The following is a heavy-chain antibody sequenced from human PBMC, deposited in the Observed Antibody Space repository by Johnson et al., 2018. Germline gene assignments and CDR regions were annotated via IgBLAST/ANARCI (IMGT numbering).Heavy chain of an antibody. CDR2: IDAGGST. CDR3: ATARFQLILCNCYYFMDV. D-gene: IGHD2-2*01. CDR1: GGSFSGYS. Sequence: QVQLQQWGAGLLKPSETLSLTCAVYGGSFSGYSWSWIRQSPGKGLEWIGDIDAGGSTRYNPSLKSRVTISVDRSKNPFSLEVSSVTAADTAIYYCATARFQLILCNCYYFMDVWGKWATVTVSS. J-gene: IGHJ6*03. V-gene: IGHV4-34*01.